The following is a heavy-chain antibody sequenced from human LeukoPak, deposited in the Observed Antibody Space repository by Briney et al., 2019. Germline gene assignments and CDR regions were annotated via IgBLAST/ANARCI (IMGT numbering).Heavy chain of an antibody. CDR2: ITNSGST. CDR1: GASISSNY. V-gene: IGHV4-59*08. CDR3: ARGDYGSGSPFDY. J-gene: IGHJ4*02. Sequence: SETLSLTCTVSGASISSNYWSWIRQPPGKGLEWIGYITNSGSTAYNSSLKSRVTISLDTSNNQFSLKLTSVTAADTAVYSCARGDYGSGSPFDYWGQGTLVTVSS. D-gene: IGHD3-10*01.